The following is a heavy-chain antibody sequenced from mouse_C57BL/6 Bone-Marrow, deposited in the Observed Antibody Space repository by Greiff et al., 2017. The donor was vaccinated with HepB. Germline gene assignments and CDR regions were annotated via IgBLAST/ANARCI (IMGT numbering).Heavy chain of an antibody. V-gene: IGHV14-4*01. J-gene: IGHJ2*01. D-gene: IGHD1-1*01. CDR1: GFNIKDDY. CDR2: IDPENGDT. Sequence: VQLQQSGAELVRPGASVKLSCTASGFNIKDDYMHWVKQRPEQGLEWIGWIDPENGDTEYASKFQGKATITADTSSNTAYLQLSSLTSEDTAVYYCTMPLYYGSSYYFDYWGQGTTLTVSS. CDR3: TMPLYYGSSYYFDY.